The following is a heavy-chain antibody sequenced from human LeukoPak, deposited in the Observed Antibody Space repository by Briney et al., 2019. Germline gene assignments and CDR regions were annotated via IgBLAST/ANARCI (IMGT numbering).Heavy chain of an antibody. CDR3: AKDITSWSNYYYYYMDV. CDR2: ISDSGGST. D-gene: IGHD2-2*01. Sequence: GGSLRLSCAASGFTFSSYAMSWVRQAPGKGLEWVSAISDSGGSTYYADSVKGRFTISRDDSKNTLYLQMNSLRAEDTAVYYCAKDITSWSNYYYYYMDVWGKGTTVTISS. CDR1: GFTFSSYA. J-gene: IGHJ6*03. V-gene: IGHV3-23*01.